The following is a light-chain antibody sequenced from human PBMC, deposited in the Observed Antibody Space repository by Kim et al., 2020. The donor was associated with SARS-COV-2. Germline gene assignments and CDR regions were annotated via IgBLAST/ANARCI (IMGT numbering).Light chain of an antibody. J-gene: IGLJ2*01. V-gene: IGLV2-8*01. Sequence: SVTISCSGTTSDVGGYNYVSWCHQHPGKAPKLMIYEVSKRPSGVPDRFSGSKSGNTASLTVSGLQAEDEADYYCSSYAGSNNLGVVFGGGTQLTVL. CDR3: SSYAGSNNLGVV. CDR1: TSDVGGYNY. CDR2: EVS.